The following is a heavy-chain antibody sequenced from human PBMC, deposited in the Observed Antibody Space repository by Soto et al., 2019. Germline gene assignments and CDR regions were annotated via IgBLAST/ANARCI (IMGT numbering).Heavy chain of an antibody. V-gene: IGHV3-23*01. J-gene: IGHJ4*02. D-gene: IGHD3-3*01. CDR2: ISGSGGST. CDR1: GFTFSSYA. Sequence: EVQLLESGGGLVQPGGSLRLSCAASGFTFSSYAMSWVRQAPGKGLEWVSAISGSGGSTYYADSVKGRFTISRDNSKNTLYLQMNSLRAEDTAVYYCAKPQDFWSGLNGGYDYWGQGTLVTVSS. CDR3: AKPQDFWSGLNGGYDY.